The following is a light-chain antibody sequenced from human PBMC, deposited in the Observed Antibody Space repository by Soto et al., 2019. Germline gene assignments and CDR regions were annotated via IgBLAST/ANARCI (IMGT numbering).Light chain of an antibody. CDR1: QSVSSSSY. J-gene: IGKJ2*01. Sequence: EIVLTQSPGTLSLSPGERATLSCRASQSVSSSSYLAWYQQKPGQAPRLLIYGASSRATGIPDRFSGSGSATDFTLTSSRLGPEDFAVYYCRQYGSSPSYTFGQGTKLEIK. CDR2: GAS. CDR3: RQYGSSPSYT. V-gene: IGKV3-20*01.